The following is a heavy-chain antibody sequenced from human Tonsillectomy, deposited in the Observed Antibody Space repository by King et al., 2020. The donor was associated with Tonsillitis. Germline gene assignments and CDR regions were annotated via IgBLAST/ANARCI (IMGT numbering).Heavy chain of an antibody. D-gene: IGHD6-6*01. CDR3: AGGTSSQFYYYYYYMDV. CDR1: GGSISSDNYY. Sequence: QLQESGPGLVKPSQTLSLTCTVSGGSISSDNYYWSWIRQPAGKGLEWIGRIYSSGSTNYNPSLKSRVTMSVDTSKNQFSLKLSSVTAADTAVYYCAGGTSSQFYYYYYYMDVWGKGTPVTVSS. V-gene: IGHV4-61*02. CDR2: IYSSGST. J-gene: IGHJ6*03.